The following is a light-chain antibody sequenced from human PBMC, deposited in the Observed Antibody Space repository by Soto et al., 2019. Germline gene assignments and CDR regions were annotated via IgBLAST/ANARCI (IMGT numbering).Light chain of an antibody. CDR2: DDN. V-gene: IGLV1-51*01. Sequence: QSVLTQPPSVSAAPGQKVTISCSGSSSNIGGNSVSWYQQLPGTAPKLLIYDDNKRPSGIPDRFSGSKSGTPATLGITGFQTGDEAEYFCFSFTTTSTHVFGTGTKVTVL. CDR3: FSFTTTSTHV. CDR1: SSNIGGNS. J-gene: IGLJ1*01.